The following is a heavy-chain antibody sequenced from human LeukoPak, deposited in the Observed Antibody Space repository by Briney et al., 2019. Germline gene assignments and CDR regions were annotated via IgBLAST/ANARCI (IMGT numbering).Heavy chain of an antibody. D-gene: IGHD5-24*01. V-gene: IGHV1-69*05. CDR2: IIPIFGTA. CDR1: GGTFSSYA. CDR3: ARDQQGWLQFMDY. J-gene: IGHJ4*02. Sequence: ASVKASCKASGGTFSSYAISWVRQAPGQGLEWMGRIIPIFGTANYAQKFQGRVTITTDESTSTAYMELSSLRSEDTAVYYCARDQQGWLQFMDYWGQGTLVTVSS.